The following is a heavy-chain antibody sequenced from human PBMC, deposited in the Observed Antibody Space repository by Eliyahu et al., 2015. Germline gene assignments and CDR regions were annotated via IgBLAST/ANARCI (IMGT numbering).Heavy chain of an antibody. CDR2: ISGSGGST. Sequence: VSAISGSGGSTYYADSVKGRFTISRDNSKNTLYLQMNSLRAEDTAVYYCAKAEGDGYNFFEYFQHWGQGTLVTVSS. J-gene: IGHJ1*01. V-gene: IGHV3-23*01. CDR3: AKAEGDGYNFFEYFQH. D-gene: IGHD5-24*01.